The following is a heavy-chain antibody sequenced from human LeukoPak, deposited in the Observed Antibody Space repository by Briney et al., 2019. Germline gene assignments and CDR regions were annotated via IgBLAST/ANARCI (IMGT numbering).Heavy chain of an antibody. V-gene: IGHV3-30*03. Sequence: GGSLRLSCAASGFTFSSYGMHWVRQAPGKGLEWVAVISYDGSNKYYADSVKGRFTISRDNSKNTLYLQMNSLRAEDTAVYYCRVRYGMDVWGQGTTVTVSS. CDR3: RVRYGMDV. J-gene: IGHJ6*02. CDR2: ISYDGSNK. CDR1: GFTFSSYG.